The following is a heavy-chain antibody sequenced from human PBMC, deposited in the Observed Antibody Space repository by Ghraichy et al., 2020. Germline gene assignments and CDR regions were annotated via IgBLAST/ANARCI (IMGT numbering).Heavy chain of an antibody. J-gene: IGHJ2*01. CDR1: GLTFSNFA. Sequence: GGSLRLSCAVSGLTFSNFAMAWVRQAPGKGLEWVSTISGSGGSIWYADSGKGRFIISRDNSRSTFYLQMNSLRAEDTAVYYCAKGKGSGSDVNWSFNLGGRGTPVTVSP. CDR2: ISGSGGSI. D-gene: IGHD1-26*01. CDR3: AKGKGSGSDVNWSFNL. V-gene: IGHV3-23*01.